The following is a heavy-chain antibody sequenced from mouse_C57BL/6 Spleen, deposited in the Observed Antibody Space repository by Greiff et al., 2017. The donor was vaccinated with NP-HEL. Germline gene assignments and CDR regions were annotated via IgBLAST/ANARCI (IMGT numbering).Heavy chain of an antibody. J-gene: IGHJ2*01. CDR1: GYAFSSYW. Sequence: QVQLQQSGAELVQPGASVKISCKASGYAFSSYWMYWVKQRPGKGLEWIGQICSGDGDTNYNGKFKGNATLTADKSSSTAYMQMSSLTSEDTSVDICARRGYDGDPDYWGQGTTLTVSS. V-gene: IGHV1-80*01. CDR2: ICSGDGDT. CDR3: ARRGYDGDPDY. D-gene: IGHD2-3*01.